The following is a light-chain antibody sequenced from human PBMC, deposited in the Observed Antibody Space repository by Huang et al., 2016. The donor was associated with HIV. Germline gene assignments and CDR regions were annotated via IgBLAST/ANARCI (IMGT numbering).Light chain of an antibody. J-gene: IGKJ4*01. CDR2: DTS. V-gene: IGKV3-11*01. CDR1: HSVGNY. CDR3: QQRSSGVT. Sequence: IVLTQSPATLSWYPVERVTLSCRASHSVGNYIAWYQQHPGQSPRLLIYDTSNRASGTPVRFSGSGSGTDFALTISNVESEDVAVYYCQQRSSGVTFGGGTKVQVK.